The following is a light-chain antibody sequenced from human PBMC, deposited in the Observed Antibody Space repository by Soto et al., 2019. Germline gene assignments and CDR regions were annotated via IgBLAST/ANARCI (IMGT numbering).Light chain of an antibody. Sequence: QSALTQPASVSGSPGQSITISCTGTISDVGGFNFVSWYQQHPGKAPRLMIYEVTYRPSGVSSRFSGSKSGNTASLTISGLQAEDEADYYCCSYASTSPYVFGTGTKLTVL. J-gene: IGLJ1*01. CDR3: CSYASTSPYV. V-gene: IGLV2-14*03. CDR2: EVT. CDR1: ISDVGGFNF.